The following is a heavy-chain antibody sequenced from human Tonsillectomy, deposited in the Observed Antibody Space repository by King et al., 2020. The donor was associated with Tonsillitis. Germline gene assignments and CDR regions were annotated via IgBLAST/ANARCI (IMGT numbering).Heavy chain of an antibody. CDR2: ISSSGSTI. CDR3: ARDYGSGSYSPAYCYGMDV. Sequence: VQLVESGGGLVKPGGSLKLSCAASGYTFSDYYMSWIRQAPGKGLEWVSYISSSGSTIYYADSVKGRFTISRDNAKNSLYLQMNSLRAEDTAVYYCARDYGSGSYSPAYCYGMDVWGQGTTVTVSS. CDR1: GYTFSDYY. J-gene: IGHJ6*02. D-gene: IGHD3-10*01. V-gene: IGHV3-11*01.